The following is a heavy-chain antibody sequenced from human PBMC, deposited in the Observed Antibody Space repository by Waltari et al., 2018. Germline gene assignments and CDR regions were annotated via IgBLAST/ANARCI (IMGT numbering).Heavy chain of an antibody. CDR3: ARLYGSGSYDY. V-gene: IGHV4-59*01. Sequence: QVQLQESGPGLVKPSETLSLTCTVSGGSISSYYWSWIRQPPGKGLEWIGYIYYSGSTNYNPSLKSRVTISVDTSKNQFSLKLSSVTAADTAVYYCARLYGSGSYDYWGQGTLVTVSS. CDR1: GGSISSYY. CDR2: IYYSGST. J-gene: IGHJ4*02. D-gene: IGHD3-10*01.